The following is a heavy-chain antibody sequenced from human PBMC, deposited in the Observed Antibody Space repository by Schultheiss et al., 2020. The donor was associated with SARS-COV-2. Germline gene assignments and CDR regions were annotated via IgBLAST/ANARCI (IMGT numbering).Heavy chain of an antibody. Sequence: SETLSLTCAVSGGSVSSGSYYWSWIRQPPGKGLEWIGEIYHSGSTNYNPSLKSRVTISVDTSKNQFSLKLGSVTAADTAVYYCARGVVVVAATFDYWGQGTLVTVSS. CDR3: ARGVVVVAATFDY. CDR1: GGSVSSGSYY. V-gene: IGHV4-61*01. CDR2: IYHSGST. D-gene: IGHD2-15*01. J-gene: IGHJ4*02.